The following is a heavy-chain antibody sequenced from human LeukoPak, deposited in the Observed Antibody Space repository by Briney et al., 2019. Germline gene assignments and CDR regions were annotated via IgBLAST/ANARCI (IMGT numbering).Heavy chain of an antibody. D-gene: IGHD2-2*01. J-gene: IGHJ6*02. CDR2: ISGSGGST. V-gene: IGHV3-23*01. CDR3: AKGGKDIVVVPAAMPSGMDV. CDR1: GFTFSSYA. Sequence: GGSLRLSGAASGFTFSSYAMSWVRQAPGKGLEWVSAISGSGGSTYYADSVKGRFTISRDNSKNTLYLQMNSLRAEDTAVYYCAKGGKDIVVVPAAMPSGMDVWGQGTTVTVSS.